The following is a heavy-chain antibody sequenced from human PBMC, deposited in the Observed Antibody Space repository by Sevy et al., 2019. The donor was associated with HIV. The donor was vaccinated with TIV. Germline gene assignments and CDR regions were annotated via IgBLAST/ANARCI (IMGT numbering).Heavy chain of an antibody. D-gene: IGHD3-22*01. CDR3: ARESLDSTGYPFDY. Sequence: GGSLRLSCVASGLTFRIYSMNWVRQAPGKGLEWVSSISSSSSYKYYADSLKGRFTISRDNAKNSLYLQMNGLRAEDTDVYYCARESLDSTGYPFDYWGQGTLVTVSS. CDR2: ISSSSSYK. CDR1: GLTFRIYS. J-gene: IGHJ4*02. V-gene: IGHV3-21*01.